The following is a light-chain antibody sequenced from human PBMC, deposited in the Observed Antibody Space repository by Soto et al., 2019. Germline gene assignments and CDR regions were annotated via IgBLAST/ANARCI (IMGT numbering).Light chain of an antibody. Sequence: QSVLTQPPSASGTPGQRVTISCSGSSSNIGSNTVSWNQQLPQRAPKLLIFSNNQRPSGVPDRFSGSKSGTSASLAISGLQSEDEADYYCATWADGLNSYVFGTGTKVTVL. CDR3: ATWADGLNSYV. V-gene: IGLV1-44*01. J-gene: IGLJ1*01. CDR2: SNN. CDR1: SSNIGSNT.